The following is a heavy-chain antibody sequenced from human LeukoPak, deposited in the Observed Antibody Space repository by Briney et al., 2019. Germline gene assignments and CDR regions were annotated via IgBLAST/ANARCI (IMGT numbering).Heavy chain of an antibody. D-gene: IGHD2-8*01. Sequence: GGSLRLSRAASGFTFSSYSMNWVRQAPGKGLEWVSSISSSSSYIYYADSVKGRFTISRDNAKNSLYLQMNSLRVEDTAVYYCARDQSLGYCTNGVCYTGDYWGQGTLVTVSS. V-gene: IGHV3-21*01. CDR1: GFTFSSYS. CDR2: ISSSSSYI. CDR3: ARDQSLGYCTNGVCYTGDY. J-gene: IGHJ4*02.